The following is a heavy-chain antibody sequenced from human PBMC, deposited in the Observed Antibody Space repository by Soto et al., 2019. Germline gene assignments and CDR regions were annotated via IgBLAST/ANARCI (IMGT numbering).Heavy chain of an antibody. Sequence: QVQLVQSGAEVKKPGSSVKVSCKASGGTFSTYAISWVRQAPGQGLEWMGGVIPIFGTSTYAQNFQGRVTITADESTSTAYMELRRLRSEDTAVYYCARVRVVGATRLYYHYGLDVWGQGTTVTVSS. J-gene: IGHJ6*02. CDR1: GGTFSTYA. D-gene: IGHD1-26*01. CDR3: ARVRVVGATRLYYHYGLDV. CDR2: VIPIFGTS. V-gene: IGHV1-69*01.